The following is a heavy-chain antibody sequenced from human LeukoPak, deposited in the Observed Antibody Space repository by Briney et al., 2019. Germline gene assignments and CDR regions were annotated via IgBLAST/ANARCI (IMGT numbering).Heavy chain of an antibody. Sequence: GASVKVSCKASGYTFTSYGFSWVRQAPGQGLEWMGRISAYNGNTNYAQKLQGRVTMTTDTSTSTAYMELRSLRSDGTAVYYCARDDKAYGMDVWGKGTTVTVSS. CDR2: ISAYNGNT. CDR1: GYTFTSYG. V-gene: IGHV1-18*04. J-gene: IGHJ6*04. D-gene: IGHD3-22*01. CDR3: ARDDKAYGMDV.